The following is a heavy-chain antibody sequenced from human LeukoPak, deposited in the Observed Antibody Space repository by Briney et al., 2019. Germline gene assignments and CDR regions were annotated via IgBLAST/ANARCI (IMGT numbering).Heavy chain of an antibody. CDR2: ISSSRSYI. Sequence: GGSLRLSCAASGFTFSSYSMNWVRQAPGKGLEWVSSISSSRSYIYYADSVNGRFTISRDNAKNSLYLQTNSLRAEDTAVYYCARDSSSSWSRYYYYYYMDVWGKGTTVTVSS. J-gene: IGHJ6*03. D-gene: IGHD6-13*01. CDR1: GFTFSSYS. V-gene: IGHV3-21*01. CDR3: ARDSSSSWSRYYYYYYMDV.